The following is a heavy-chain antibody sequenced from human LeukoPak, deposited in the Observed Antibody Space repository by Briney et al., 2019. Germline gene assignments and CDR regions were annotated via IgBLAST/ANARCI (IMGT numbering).Heavy chain of an antibody. CDR3: ARDRNHPQITIFDY. D-gene: IGHD3-3*01. J-gene: IGHJ4*02. Sequence: GGSLRLSCAASGFTFSDYYMSWIRQAPGKGLEWVSYISSSGSTIYYADSVKGRFTISRDNAKNSLYLQMNSLRAEDTAVYYCARDRNHPQITIFDYWGQGTLVTVSS. CDR2: ISSSGSTI. V-gene: IGHV3-11*04. CDR1: GFTFSDYY.